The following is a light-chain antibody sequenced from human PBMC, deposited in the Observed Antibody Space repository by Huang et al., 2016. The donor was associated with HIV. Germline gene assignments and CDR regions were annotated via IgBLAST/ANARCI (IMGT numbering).Light chain of an antibody. J-gene: IGKJ1*01. CDR3: LQDHNYPRT. V-gene: IGKV1-6*01. CDR1: QGITDD. CDR2: GAS. Sequence: AIQMTQSPSSRSASVGDRVTITLRASQGITDDLPWYKQKPGKTPKLLNSGASTLRSGVPSRFRGSGSGTCFTLTISSLQPEDDSSYYCLQDHNYPRTFGQGTKVEI.